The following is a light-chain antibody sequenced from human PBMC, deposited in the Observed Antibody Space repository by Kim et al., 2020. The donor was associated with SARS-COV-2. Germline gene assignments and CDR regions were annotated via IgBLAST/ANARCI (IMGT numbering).Light chain of an antibody. CDR3: QQRHRWPNT. CDR2: DAS. J-gene: IGKJ2*01. CDR1: TSISTY. Sequence: SLTPGERATHTCRASTSISTYLAWYQQRPGQARRILIFDASNRATGIPARFSGSGSGTDFTLTITSLEPEDSAVYYCQQRHRWPNTFGQGTKLEIK. V-gene: IGKV3-11*01.